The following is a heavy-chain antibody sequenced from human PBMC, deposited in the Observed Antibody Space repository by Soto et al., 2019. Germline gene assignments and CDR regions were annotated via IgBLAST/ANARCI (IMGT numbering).Heavy chain of an antibody. CDR2: ISGSGGST. CDR1: GFTFSSYA. V-gene: IGHV3-23*01. CDR3: AKGKYYDFWSGYYTDDY. Sequence: PGGSLRLSCAASGFTFSSYAMSWVRQAPGKGLEWVSAISGSGGSTYYADSVKGRFTISRDNSKNTLYLQMNSLRAEDTAVYYCAKGKYYDFWSGYYTDDYWGQGTLVTVSS. J-gene: IGHJ4*02. D-gene: IGHD3-3*01.